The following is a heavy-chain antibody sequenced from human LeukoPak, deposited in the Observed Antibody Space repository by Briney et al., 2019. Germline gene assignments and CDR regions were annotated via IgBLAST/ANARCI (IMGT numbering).Heavy chain of an antibody. V-gene: IGHV4-59*01. CDR3: ARDRVTGTYSYYYYMDV. CDR2: ICYSGST. D-gene: IGHD1-7*01. Sequence: SETLSLTCTVSGGSISSYYWSWIRQPPGKGLEWIGYICYSGSTNYNPSLKSRVTISVDTSKNQFSLKLSSVTAADTAVYYCARDRVTGTYSYYYYMDVWGKGTTVTVSS. CDR1: GGSISSYY. J-gene: IGHJ6*03.